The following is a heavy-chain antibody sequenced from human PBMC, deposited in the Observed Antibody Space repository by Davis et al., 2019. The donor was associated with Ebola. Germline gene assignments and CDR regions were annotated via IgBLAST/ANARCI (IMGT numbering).Heavy chain of an antibody. CDR3: TRAHVDTDY. D-gene: IGHD5-18*01. CDR1: AFTFSGSA. J-gene: IGHJ4*02. CDR2: IRSKANSYAT. V-gene: IGHV3-73*01. Sequence: GESLKISCAASAFTFSGSAMHWVRQASGKGLEWVGRIRSKANSYATAYAASVKGRFTISRDDSKNTAYLQMNSLKTEDTAVYYCTRAHVDTDYWGQGTLVTVSS.